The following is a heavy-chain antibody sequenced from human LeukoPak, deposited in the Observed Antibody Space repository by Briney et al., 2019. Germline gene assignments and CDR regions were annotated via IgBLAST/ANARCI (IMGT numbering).Heavy chain of an antibody. CDR3: ARSASYYDILTGYYPGWFDP. D-gene: IGHD3-9*01. V-gene: IGHV4-31*03. J-gene: IGHJ5*02. Sequence: SQTLSLTCTVSGGSISSGGYYWSWIRQHPEKGLEWIGYIYYSGSTYYNPSLKSRVTISVDTSKNQFSLKLSSVTAADTAVYYCARSASYYDILTGYYPGWFDPWGQGTLVTVSS. CDR1: GGSISSGGYY. CDR2: IYYSGST.